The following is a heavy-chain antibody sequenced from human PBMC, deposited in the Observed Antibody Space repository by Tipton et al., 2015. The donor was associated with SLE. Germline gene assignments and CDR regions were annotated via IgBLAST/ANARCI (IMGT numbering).Heavy chain of an antibody. J-gene: IGHJ6*02. CDR1: GGSITTYY. CDR3: AKMRSNWYGIDV. V-gene: IGHV4-59*01. Sequence: LRLSCTVSGGSITTYYWNWIRQPPGKGLEWIGNMYESVSTNYNPSLKSRVAIFVDTSTNQFSLRLSSVTDADTAVYFCAKMRSNWYGIDVSGQGTMVAVSS. D-gene: IGHD1-1*01. CDR2: MYESVST.